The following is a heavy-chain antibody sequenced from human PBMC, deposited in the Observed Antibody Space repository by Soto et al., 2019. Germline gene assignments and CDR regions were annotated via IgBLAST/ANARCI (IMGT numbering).Heavy chain of an antibody. J-gene: IGHJ6*02. CDR2: INAGNGST. Sequence: ASVKVSCKASGYTFTSYAMHWVRQAPGQRLEWMGWINAGNGSTYYADSVKGRFTISRDNSKNTLYLQMNSLRAEDTAVYYCARASDSSGWYSHYYYGMDVWGQGTTVTVSS. CDR1: GYTFTSYA. CDR3: ARASDSSGWYSHYYYGMDV. D-gene: IGHD6-19*01. V-gene: IGHV1-3*01.